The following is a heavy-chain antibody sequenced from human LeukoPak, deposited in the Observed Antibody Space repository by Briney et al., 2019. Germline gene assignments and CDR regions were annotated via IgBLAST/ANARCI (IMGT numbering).Heavy chain of an antibody. CDR2: IYSGGST. D-gene: IGHD5-24*01. J-gene: IGHJ4*02. CDR3: ARSRRDGYNFGYFDY. Sequence: GSLRLSCAASGFTFSSYWMSWVRQAPGKGLEWVSVIYSGGSTYYADSVKGRFTISRDNSKNTLYLQMNSLRAEDTAVYYCARSRRDGYNFGYFDYWGQGTLVTVSS. V-gene: IGHV3-53*01. CDR1: GFTFSSYW.